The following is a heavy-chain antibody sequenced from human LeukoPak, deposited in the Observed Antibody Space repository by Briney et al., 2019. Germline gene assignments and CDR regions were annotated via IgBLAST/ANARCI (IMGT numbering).Heavy chain of an antibody. CDR1: NYSISNSLY. CDR2: IYRSGST. Sequence: PSDPLSLTCSGSNYSISNSLYWGWLRQPPGKGLEWIGSIYRSGSTFYNPSLKSRVTISVDTSKNQFSLKLSSVTAADTAVYYCAGHYQPWYFDLWGRGTLVTVSS. J-gene: IGHJ2*01. D-gene: IGHD1-26*01. CDR3: AGHYQPWYFDL. V-gene: IGHV4-38-2*02.